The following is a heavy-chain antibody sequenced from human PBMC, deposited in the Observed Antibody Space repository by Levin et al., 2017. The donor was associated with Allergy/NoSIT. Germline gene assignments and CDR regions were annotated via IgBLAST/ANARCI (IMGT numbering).Heavy chain of an antibody. V-gene: IGHV4-34*01. CDR2: INHSGST. CDR1: GGSFSGYY. J-gene: IGHJ3*02. D-gene: IGHD3-10*01. CDR3: AGRVRRRRPDYYGSGSHAFDI. Sequence: SETLSLTCAVYGGSFSGYYWSWIRQPPGKGLEWIGEINHSGSTNYNPSLKSRVTISVDTSKNQFSLKLSSVTAADTAVYYCAGRVRRRRPDYYGSGSHAFDIWGQGTMVTVSS.